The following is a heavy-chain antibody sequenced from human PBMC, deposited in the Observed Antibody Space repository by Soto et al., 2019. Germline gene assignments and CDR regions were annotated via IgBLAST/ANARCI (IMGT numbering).Heavy chain of an antibody. CDR3: ARAQRLYCSSTSCYSNRNGDPLDY. V-gene: IGHV4-4*07. J-gene: IGHJ4*02. D-gene: IGHD2-2*01. Sequence: NPSETLSLTCTVSGGSISSYYWSWIRQPAGKGLEWIGRIYTSGSTNYNPSLKSRVTMSVDTSKNQFSLKLSSVTAADTAVYYCARAQRLYCSSTSCYSNRNGDPLDYWGQGTLVTVSS. CDR2: IYTSGST. CDR1: GGSISSYY.